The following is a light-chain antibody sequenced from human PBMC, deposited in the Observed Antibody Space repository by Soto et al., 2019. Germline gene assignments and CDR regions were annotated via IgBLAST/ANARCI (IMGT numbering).Light chain of an antibody. CDR2: AAS. V-gene: IGKV3-15*01. CDR3: QQYYSYPRA. CDR1: QSVRSN. Sequence: EVVMTQSPATLSVSPGDRATLSCRASQSVRSNLAWYQQKPGQPPRLLIYAASTRVTTIPARFSGSEFGTDFTLTISCLQSEDFATYYCQQYYSYPRAFGQGTKVDIK. J-gene: IGKJ1*01.